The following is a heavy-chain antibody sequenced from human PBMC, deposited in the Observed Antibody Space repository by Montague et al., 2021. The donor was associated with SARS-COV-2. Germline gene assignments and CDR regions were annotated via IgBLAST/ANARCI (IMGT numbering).Heavy chain of an antibody. D-gene: IGHD5-12*01. CDR1: GDSDGIEEPR. CDR2: ADYWLKKNN. CDR3: ARGWVATIPHMDN. Sequence: CAISGDSDGIEEPRCRSEEHSSYSSHMSIAYADYWLKKNNDYALSVKSRITINPDTSKNQFSLQMKSVTPEDTSVYYCARGWVATIPHMDNWGQGSMVIVSS. J-gene: IGHJ4*02. V-gene: IGHV6-1*01.